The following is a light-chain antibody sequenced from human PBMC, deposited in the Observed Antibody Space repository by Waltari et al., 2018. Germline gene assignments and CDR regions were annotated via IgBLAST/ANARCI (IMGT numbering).Light chain of an antibody. J-gene: IGKJ2*01. CDR2: WAS. Sequence: DIVMTQSPDSLAVSLGERATFNCKSSQNILSNSDNKNYLVWYQQKPGQPPKLLIHWASTRASGAPDRFSGSGSGTDFTLPISSLQAEDVAVYYCQQYRDTPYTFGQGTNLEI. V-gene: IGKV4-1*01. CDR3: QQYRDTPYT. CDR1: QNILSNSDNKNY.